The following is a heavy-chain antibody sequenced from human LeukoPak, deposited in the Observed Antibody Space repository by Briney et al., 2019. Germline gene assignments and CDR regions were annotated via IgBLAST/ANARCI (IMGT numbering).Heavy chain of an antibody. J-gene: IGHJ4*02. V-gene: IGHV4-59*01. D-gene: IGHD5-18*01. CDR1: GGSISSYY. CDR2: IYYSGST. CDR3: ARGRYSYGSLYYFDY. Sequence: SETLSLTCTVSGGSISSYYWSWIRQPPGKGLEWIGYIYYSGSTNYNPSLKSRVTIPVDTSKNQFSLKLSSVTTADTAVYYCARGRYSYGSLYYFDYWGQGTLVTVSS.